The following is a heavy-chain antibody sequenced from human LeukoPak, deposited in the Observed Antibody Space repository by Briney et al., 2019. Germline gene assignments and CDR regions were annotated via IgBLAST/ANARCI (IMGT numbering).Heavy chain of an antibody. CDR2: ISYDGSNK. D-gene: IGHD2-8*01. J-gene: IGHJ3*02. CDR1: GFTFSSYG. Sequence: GGSLRLSCAASGFTFSSYGMHWVRQAPGKGLEWVAVISYDGSNKYYADSVKGRFTISRDNSKNTLYLQMNSLRAEDTAVYYCAKASYMAYGDDAFDIGSQGTMVTVSS. V-gene: IGHV3-30*18. CDR3: AKASYMAYGDDAFDI.